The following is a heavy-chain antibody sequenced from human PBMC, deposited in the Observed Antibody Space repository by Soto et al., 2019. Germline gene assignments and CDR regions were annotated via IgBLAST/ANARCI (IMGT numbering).Heavy chain of an antibody. J-gene: IGHJ4*02. V-gene: IGHV3-23*01. CDR2: ISAGGDRT. CDR1: GFTFSHYP. CDR3: ARRV. Sequence: EVQVSESGGGLVQPGGSLRLSCATSGFTFSHYPMNWVRQAPGKGLEWVSGISAGGDRTYYADSVKGRFTIFRDNSKNSVSLQMNSLSVEDTAVYFFARRVWGQGTLVTVSA.